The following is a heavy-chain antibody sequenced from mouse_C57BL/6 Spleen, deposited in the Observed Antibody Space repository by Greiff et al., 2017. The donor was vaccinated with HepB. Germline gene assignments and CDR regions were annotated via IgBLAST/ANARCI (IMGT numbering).Heavy chain of an antibody. CDR3: TTVVEGY. Sequence: EVQLQQSGAELVRPGASVKLSCTASGFNIKDDYMHWVKQRPEQGLEWIGWIDPENGDTAYASKFQGKATITADTSSNTAYLQLSSLTSEDTAVYYCTTVVEGYWGQGTTLTVSS. CDR1: GFNIKDDY. V-gene: IGHV14-4*01. CDR2: IDPENGDT. J-gene: IGHJ2*01. D-gene: IGHD1-1*01.